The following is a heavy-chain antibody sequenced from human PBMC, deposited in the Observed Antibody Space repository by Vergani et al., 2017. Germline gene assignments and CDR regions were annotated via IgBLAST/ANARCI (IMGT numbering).Heavy chain of an antibody. Sequence: QVQLVQSGAEVKKPGASVKVSCKASGGTFSSYAISWVRQAPGQGLEWMGRIIPILGIANYAQKFQGRVTMTRDTSISTAYMELSRLRSDDTAVYYCASVGYCSGGSCYGTAWGQGTLVTVSS. CDR1: GGTFSSYA. J-gene: IGHJ5*02. D-gene: IGHD2-15*01. CDR3: ASVGYCSGGSCYGTA. CDR2: IIPILGIA. V-gene: IGHV1-69*04.